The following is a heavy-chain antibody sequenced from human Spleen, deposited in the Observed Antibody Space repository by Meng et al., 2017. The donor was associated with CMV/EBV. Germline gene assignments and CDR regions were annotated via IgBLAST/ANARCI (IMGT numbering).Heavy chain of an antibody. Sequence: QPQLQESGPGLGRPSEALSLTCRVSGGSISTSGYYWGWIRQPPGKGLEWIGSIGHSGFTYYTPSLKSRVTVSIDTSRNQFSLWLTSVTAADTAVYYCVRSSAWVRTGFDPWGQGTLVTVSS. V-gene: IGHV4-39*01. D-gene: IGHD6-19*01. CDR2: IGHSGFT. CDR3: VRSSAWVRTGFDP. J-gene: IGHJ5*02. CDR1: GGSISTSGYY.